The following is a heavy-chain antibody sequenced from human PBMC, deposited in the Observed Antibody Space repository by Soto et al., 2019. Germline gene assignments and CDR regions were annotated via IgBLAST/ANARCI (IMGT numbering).Heavy chain of an antibody. D-gene: IGHD4-17*01. CDR1: GCTFTSSS. CDR3: AADRGDYGDYVYYYYGMDV. J-gene: IGHJ6*02. Sequence: SLKVSCKDSGCTFTSSSVQWVRQARVERRAWIGWIVVGSGNTNYAQKFQERVTITRDMSTSTAYMELSSLRSEDTAVYYCAADRGDYGDYVYYYYGMDVWGQGTTVTDSS. V-gene: IGHV1-58*01. CDR2: IVVGSGNT.